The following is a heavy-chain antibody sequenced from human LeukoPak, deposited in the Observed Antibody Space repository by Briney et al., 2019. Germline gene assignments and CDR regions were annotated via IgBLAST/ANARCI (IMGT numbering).Heavy chain of an antibody. J-gene: IGHJ6*03. CDR1: GFTFSNAW. CDR3: ATGLGYMDV. Sequence: GGSLRLSCAASGFTFSNAWMSWVRQAPGKGLEWVANIKHDGSETSYVDSVKGRFTISRDNVKKSVYLQMNSLRAEDTAVYYCATGLGYMDVWGKGTTVTVSS. V-gene: IGHV3-7*01. CDR2: IKHDGSET. D-gene: IGHD5/OR15-5a*01.